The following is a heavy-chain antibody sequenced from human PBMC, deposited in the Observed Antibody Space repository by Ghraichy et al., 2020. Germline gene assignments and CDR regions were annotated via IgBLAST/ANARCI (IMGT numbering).Heavy chain of an antibody. D-gene: IGHD5-18*01. V-gene: IGHV3-30*02. CDR2: IRYDGSNK. CDR3: AKVGSPELWLPDYYYGMDV. J-gene: IGHJ6*02. CDR1: GFTFSSYG. Sequence: GGSLRLSCAASGFTFSSYGMHWVRQAPGKGLEWVAFIRYDGSNKYYADSVKGRFTISRDNSKNTLYLQMNSLRAEDTAVYYCAKVGSPELWLPDYYYGMDVWGQGTTVTVSS.